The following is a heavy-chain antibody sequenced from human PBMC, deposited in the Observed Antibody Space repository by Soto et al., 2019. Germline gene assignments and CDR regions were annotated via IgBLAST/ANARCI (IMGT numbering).Heavy chain of an antibody. V-gene: IGHV4-59*08. CDR2: IYYSGST. J-gene: IGHJ6*03. CDR1: GGSISSYY. Sequence: SETLSLTCTVSGGSISSYYWSWIRQPPGKGLEWIGYIYYSGSTNYNPSLKSRVTISVDTSKNQFSLKLSSATAADTAVYYCARHRDYYYYMDVWGKGTTVTVSS. CDR3: ARHRDYYYYMDV.